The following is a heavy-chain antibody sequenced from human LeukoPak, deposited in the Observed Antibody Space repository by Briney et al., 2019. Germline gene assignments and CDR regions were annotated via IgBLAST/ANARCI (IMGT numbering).Heavy chain of an antibody. CDR1: GGTFSSYA. Sequence: VKVSYKASGGTFSSYAISGGRQAPGQGVEWIGRIIPIFATPNYAQKFQSRVTITTDESTITASMELSSLRSEDTAVYYCAREYDSSGYYGPLGWNYWGQGTLVTVSS. D-gene: IGHD3-22*01. J-gene: IGHJ4*02. CDR3: AREYDSSGYYGPLGWNY. CDR2: IIPIFATP. V-gene: IGHV1-69*13.